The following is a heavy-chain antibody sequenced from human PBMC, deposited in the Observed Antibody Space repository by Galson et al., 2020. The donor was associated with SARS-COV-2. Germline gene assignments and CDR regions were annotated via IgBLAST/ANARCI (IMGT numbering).Heavy chain of an antibody. J-gene: IGHJ6*03. D-gene: IGHD6-19*01. V-gene: IGHV3-9*01. Sequence: GGSLRLSCAASGFTFDDYAMHWVRQAPGKGLEWVSGISWNSGSIGYADSVKGRFTISRDNAKNSLYLQMNSLRAEDTALYYCANLGDMGSVWLRDNYMDVWGKGTTVTVSS. CDR1: GFTFDDYA. CDR2: ISWNSGSI. CDR3: ANLGDMGSVWLRDNYMDV.